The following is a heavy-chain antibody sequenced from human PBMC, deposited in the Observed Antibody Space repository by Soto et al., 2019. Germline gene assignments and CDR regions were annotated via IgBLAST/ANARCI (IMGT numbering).Heavy chain of an antibody. CDR3: GRGISSRNDVFDF. J-gene: IGHJ3*01. CDR1: GLTFRSYT. V-gene: IGHV3-48*02. CDR2: ISSGSDTI. D-gene: IGHD6-6*01. Sequence: GVSLRLSCAASGLTFRSYTMNWVRQAPGKGLEWVSYISSGSDTIYYADSVRGRFTISRDNAKNSLYLQMDRLRDEDTAVYYCGRGISSRNDVFDFCGQGTMVTVAS.